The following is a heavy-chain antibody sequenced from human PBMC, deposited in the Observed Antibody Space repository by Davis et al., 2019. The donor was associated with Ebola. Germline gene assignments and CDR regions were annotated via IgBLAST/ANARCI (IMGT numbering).Heavy chain of an antibody. D-gene: IGHD3-22*01. CDR1: GFTFSSYS. V-gene: IGHV3-21*01. Sequence: GESLKISCAASGFTFSSYSMNWVRQAPGKGLEWVSSISSSSSYIYYADSVKGRFTISRDNAKNSLYLQMNSLRAEDTAVYYCAREENYYDSSGYYTYYFGYWGQGTLVTVSS. J-gene: IGHJ4*02. CDR2: ISSSSSYI. CDR3: AREENYYDSSGYYTYYFGY.